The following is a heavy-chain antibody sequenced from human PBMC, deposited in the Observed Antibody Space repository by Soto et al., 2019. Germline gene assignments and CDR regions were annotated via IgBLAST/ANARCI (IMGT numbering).Heavy chain of an antibody. D-gene: IGHD3-10*01. CDR2: ISTSGATR. Sequence: PGGSLRLSCEAPGFSVSVYSMNGVRQSPGKGLEWVAHISTSGATRYYADSVKGRFTISRDNAKTSLYLQMDSLRNEDTAVYYCARFFGRGFDYWGQGTLDTVSS. V-gene: IGHV3-48*02. J-gene: IGHJ4*02. CDR1: GFSVSVYS. CDR3: ARFFGRGFDY.